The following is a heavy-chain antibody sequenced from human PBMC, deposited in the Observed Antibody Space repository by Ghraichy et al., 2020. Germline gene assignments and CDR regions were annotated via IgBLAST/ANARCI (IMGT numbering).Heavy chain of an antibody. CDR3: AKDHYYGSRSYYNY. Sequence: GSLRLSCAASGFTFSSYAMSWVRQAPGKGLEWVSAISGSGGSTYYADSVKGRFTISRNNSKNTMYLQMNSLKAEDTAVYYCAKDHYYGSRSYYNYWGQGTLVTVSS. J-gene: IGHJ4*02. CDR1: GFTFSSYA. D-gene: IGHD3-10*01. CDR2: ISGSGGST. V-gene: IGHV3-23*01.